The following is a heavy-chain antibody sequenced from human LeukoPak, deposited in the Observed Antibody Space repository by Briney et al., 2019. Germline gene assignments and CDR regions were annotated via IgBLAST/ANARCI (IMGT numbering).Heavy chain of an antibody. J-gene: IGHJ4*02. V-gene: IGHV3-30*03. D-gene: IGHD6-13*01. CDR2: ISYDGSNK. Sequence: QPGRSLRLSCAASGFTFSSYGMHWVRQAPGKGLGWVAVISYDGSNKYYADSVKGRFTISRDNSKNTLYLQMNSLRAEDTAVYYCTSGIAAAGTIVHGYWGQGTLVTVSS. CDR1: GFTFSSYG. CDR3: TSGIAAAGTIVHGY.